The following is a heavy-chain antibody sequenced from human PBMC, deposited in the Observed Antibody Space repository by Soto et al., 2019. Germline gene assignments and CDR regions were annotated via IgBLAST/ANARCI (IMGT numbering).Heavy chain of an antibody. D-gene: IGHD2-15*01. CDR3: ASAGAATLSAS. Sequence: QVQLQESGPGLVKPSETLSLTCTVSGGSISSYYCSWIRQPPGKGLEWIGYIYYSGSANYNPSLKXRXTXSXXPSKTQFSLNPSSVTAADTAVYYCASAGAATLSASWGQGTLVTVSS. CDR2: IYYSGSA. J-gene: IGHJ5*02. CDR1: GGSISSYY. V-gene: IGHV4-59*01.